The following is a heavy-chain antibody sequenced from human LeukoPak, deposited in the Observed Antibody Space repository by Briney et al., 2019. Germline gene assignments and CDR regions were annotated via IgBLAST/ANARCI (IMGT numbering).Heavy chain of an antibody. J-gene: IGHJ6*03. Sequence: PSETLSLTCAVYGGSFSGYYWSWIRQPPGKGLEWIGEINHSGSTNYNPSLKSRVTISVDTSKNQFSLKLSSVTAADTAVYYCARGLGSVAADYYYYYMEVWGKGTTVTVSS. CDR3: ARGLGSVAADYYYYYMEV. D-gene: IGHD2-15*01. V-gene: IGHV4-34*01. CDR2: INHSGST. CDR1: GGSFSGYY.